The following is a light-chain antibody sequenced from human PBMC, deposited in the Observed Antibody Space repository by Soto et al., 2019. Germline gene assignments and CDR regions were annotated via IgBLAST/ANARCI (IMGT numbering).Light chain of an antibody. CDR1: QSVSSN. CDR3: QHFGDSVWT. Sequence: EIVMTQSPATLSVSPGERVTLSCRASQSVSSNLAWYQQRPGQAPRLLIYGASTRATGTPDRFSGSGSGTDFTLTISRLEPEDFAVYYCQHFGDSVWTFGQGTKVDI. V-gene: IGKV3-15*01. J-gene: IGKJ1*01. CDR2: GAS.